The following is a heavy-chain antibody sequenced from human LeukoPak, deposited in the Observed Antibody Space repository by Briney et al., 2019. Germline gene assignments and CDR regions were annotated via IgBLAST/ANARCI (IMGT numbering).Heavy chain of an antibody. CDR3: AREVDYDYVWGSYRPGYNWFDP. CDR1: GYTFTGYY. CDR2: INPNSGGT. V-gene: IGHV1-2*02. Sequence: ASVKVSCKASGYTFTGYYMHWVRQAPGQGLEWMGWINPNSGGTNYAQKFQGRVTMTRDTSISTAYMELRRLRSDDTAVYYCAREVDYDYVWGSYRPGYNWFDPWGQGTLVTVSS. D-gene: IGHD3-16*02. J-gene: IGHJ5*02.